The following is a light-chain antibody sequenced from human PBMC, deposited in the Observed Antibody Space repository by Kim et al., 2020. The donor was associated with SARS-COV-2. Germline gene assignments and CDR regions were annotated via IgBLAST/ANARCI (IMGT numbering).Light chain of an antibody. Sequence: WSTGKRATLTCRTSQSVGNDYLAWYQQKPGQAPRLLIYSTSRRATGIPDRFSGSGSGTDFTLTISRLEPEDFAVFYCQQYETSPWTFGQGTKLEI. V-gene: IGKV3-20*01. CDR3: QQYETSPWT. CDR2: STS. CDR1: QSVGNDY. J-gene: IGKJ1*01.